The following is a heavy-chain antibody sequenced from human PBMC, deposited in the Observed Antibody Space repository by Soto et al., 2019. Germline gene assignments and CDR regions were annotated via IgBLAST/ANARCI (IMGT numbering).Heavy chain of an antibody. J-gene: IGHJ4*02. V-gene: IGHV3-9*01. D-gene: IGHD4-17*01. CDR3: AKENTPDFGDYVDS. CDR2: INWKSDI. CDR1: GFTFDDNA. Sequence: GGSLRLSCTVSGFTFDDNAMHWVRQAPEKGLEWVSGINWKSDIGYADSVKGRFTISRDNAENSLYLQMNSLRAEDTALYFCAKENTPDFGDYVDSWGQGTLVTVSS.